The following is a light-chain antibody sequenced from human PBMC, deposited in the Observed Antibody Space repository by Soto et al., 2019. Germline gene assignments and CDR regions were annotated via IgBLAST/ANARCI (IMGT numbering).Light chain of an antibody. J-gene: IGKJ1*01. V-gene: IGKV3-15*01. Sequence: IGMKQSPATLSVSIGERATLSCRASQSVSTDLAWYQQKPGQAPRLLIFGASTRATGIPARFSGSGSGTEFILTISSLQSEDSAVYYCHQYNYWPPETFGQGSIVAIK. CDR3: HQYNYWPPET. CDR2: GAS. CDR1: QSVSTD.